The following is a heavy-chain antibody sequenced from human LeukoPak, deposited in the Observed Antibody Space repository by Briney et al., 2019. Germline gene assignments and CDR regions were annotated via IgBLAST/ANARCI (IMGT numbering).Heavy chain of an antibody. CDR3: ARGDYDFWSGYYLNWFDP. V-gene: IGHV1-46*01. CDR2: INPSGGST. D-gene: IGHD3-3*01. J-gene: IGHJ5*02. CDR1: GYTFTSYY. Sequence: ASVKVSCKASGYTFTSYYMHWVRQAPGQGLEWMGIINPSGGSTSYAQKFQGRVTMTRDMSTSTVYMELSSLRSEDTAVYYCARGDYDFWSGYYLNWFDPWGQGTLVTVPS.